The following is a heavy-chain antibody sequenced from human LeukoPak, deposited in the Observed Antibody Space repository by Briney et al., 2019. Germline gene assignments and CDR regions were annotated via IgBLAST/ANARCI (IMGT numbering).Heavy chain of an antibody. CDR3: AKGDPDYDFWSAFMGY. CDR1: GFTFSSYG. CDR2: IRYDGSNK. J-gene: IGHJ4*02. Sequence: HPGGSLRLSCAASGFTFSSYGMHWVRQAPGKGLEWVAFIRYDGSNKYYADSVKGRFTISRDNSKNTLYLQMNSLRAEDTAVYYWAKGDPDYDFWSAFMGYWGQGTLVTVSS. V-gene: IGHV3-30*02. D-gene: IGHD3-3*01.